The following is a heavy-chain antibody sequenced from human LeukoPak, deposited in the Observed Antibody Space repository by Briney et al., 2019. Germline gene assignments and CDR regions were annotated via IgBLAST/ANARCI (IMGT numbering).Heavy chain of an antibody. V-gene: IGHV1-8*03. D-gene: IGHD2-2*01. CDR1: GYTFTSYD. CDR3: SRGRCSSTSCYGDYYYYYMDV. J-gene: IGHJ6*03. Sequence: ASVKVSCKASGYTFTSYDINWVRQATGQGLEWMGWMNPNSRNTGYAQKFQGRVTITRNTSISTPYMELSSLRSEDTAVYYCSRGRCSSTSCYGDYYYYYMDVWGKGTTVTVSS. CDR2: MNPNSRNT.